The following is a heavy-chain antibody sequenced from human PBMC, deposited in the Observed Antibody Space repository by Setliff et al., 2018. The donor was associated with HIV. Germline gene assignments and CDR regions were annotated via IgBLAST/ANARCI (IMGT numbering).Heavy chain of an antibody. Sequence: SCTASGFAFESYAMHWVRQAPGKGLEWVSGISWSSGNIVYADSVKGRFTISRDNAKNSLYLQMNSLRVEDTAFYYCVKDYAHLYAFDIWGQGTMVTVSS. CDR1: GFAFESYA. V-gene: IGHV3-9*01. J-gene: IGHJ3*02. D-gene: IGHD3-16*01. CDR2: ISWSSGNI. CDR3: VKDYAHLYAFDI.